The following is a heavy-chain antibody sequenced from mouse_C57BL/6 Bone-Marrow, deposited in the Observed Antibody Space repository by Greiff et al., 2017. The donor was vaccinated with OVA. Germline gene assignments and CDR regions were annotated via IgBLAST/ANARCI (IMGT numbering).Heavy chain of an antibody. CDR2: IDPENGDT. J-gene: IGHJ4*01. CDR3: TPYVNYAMDY. V-gene: IGHV14-4*01. D-gene: IGHD2-12*01. CDR1: GFNIKDDY. Sequence: VQLKESGAELVRPGASVKLSCTASGFNIKDDYMHWVKQRPEQGLEWIGWIDPENGDTEYASKFQGKATITADTSSNTAYLQLSSLTSEDTAVYYCTPYVNYAMDYWGQGTSVTVSS.